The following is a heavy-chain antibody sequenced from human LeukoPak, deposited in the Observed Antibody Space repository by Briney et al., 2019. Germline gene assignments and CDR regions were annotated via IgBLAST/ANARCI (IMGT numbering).Heavy chain of an antibody. D-gene: IGHD3-9*01. J-gene: IGHJ4*02. CDR3: ARARNTYYDILTGYYNVGDFDY. CDR2: INHSGST. Sequence: PSETLSLTCAVYGGSFSGYYWSWIRQPPGKGLEWIGEINHSGSTNYNPSLKSRVTISVDTSKNQFSLKLSSVTAADTAVYYCARARNTYYDILTGYYNVGDFDYWGQGTLVTVSS. V-gene: IGHV4-34*01. CDR1: GGSFSGYY.